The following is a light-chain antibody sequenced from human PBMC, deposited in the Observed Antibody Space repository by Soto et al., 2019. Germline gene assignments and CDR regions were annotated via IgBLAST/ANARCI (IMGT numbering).Light chain of an antibody. J-gene: IGKJ1*01. Sequence: EIVMTQSPAILSVSPGERATRSCRTSQSVSNNLAWYQQKPGQPPRLLIYRASTRATGVPARFSGSGSGTDFTLTISGLQSEDFAVYYCQHYNNWPPWTFGQGTKVEIK. CDR2: RAS. CDR3: QHYNNWPPWT. CDR1: QSVSNN. V-gene: IGKV3-15*01.